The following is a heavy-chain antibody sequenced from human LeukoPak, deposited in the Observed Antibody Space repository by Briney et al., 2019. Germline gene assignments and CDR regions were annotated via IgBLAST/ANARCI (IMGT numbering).Heavy chain of an antibody. J-gene: IGHJ4*02. CDR3: AKDDSGSYPGTHFDY. V-gene: IGHV3-9*01. Sequence: GGSLRLSCAASGFTFDDHAMHWVRQAPGKGLEWVSGISWNSGSIGYADSVKGRFTISRDNAKNSLYLQINSLRAEDTALYYCAKDDSGSYPGTHFDYWGQGTLVTVSS. CDR2: ISWNSGSI. D-gene: IGHD1-26*01. CDR1: GFTFDDHA.